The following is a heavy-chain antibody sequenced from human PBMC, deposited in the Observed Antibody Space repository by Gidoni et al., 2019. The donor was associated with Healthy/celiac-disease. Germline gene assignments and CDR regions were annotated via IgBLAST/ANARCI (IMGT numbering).Heavy chain of an antibody. CDR3: ARDRPRRPRGYYYMDV. J-gene: IGHJ6*03. CDR2: IKPSGGRT. CDR1: VYTFTIYF. D-gene: IGHD3-10*01. Sequence: HVQLVQSGAEVKKPWASVKVSFKASVYTFTIYFMHWVRQATGQGLEWMEIIKPSGGRTSYAQKFKGRVTMARETSTSTVYMERSSLRSEDTAVYYCARDRPRRPRGYYYMDVWGKGNTVTVSS. V-gene: IGHV1-46*03.